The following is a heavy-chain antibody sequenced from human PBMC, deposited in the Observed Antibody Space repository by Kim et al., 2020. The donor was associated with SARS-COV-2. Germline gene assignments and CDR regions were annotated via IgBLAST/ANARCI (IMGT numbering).Heavy chain of an antibody. V-gene: IGHV3-30*03. D-gene: IGHD2-8*02. J-gene: IGHJ6*03. CDR1: GFTFSAYG. Sequence: GGSLRLSCAASGFTFSAYGMHWVRQAPGKGLEWLTFVSYDGNMKYYADSVKGRFTISRDNSKNTMYLQMNSLRAEDTAVYYCARDAVSLVPGAFVSYYYLDVWGKGTGVSVSS. CDR3: ARDAVSLVPGAFVSYYYLDV. CDR2: VSYDGNMK.